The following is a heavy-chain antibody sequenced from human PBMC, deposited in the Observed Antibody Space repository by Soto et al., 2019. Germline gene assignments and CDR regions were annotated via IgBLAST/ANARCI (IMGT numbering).Heavy chain of an antibody. CDR2: IYYSGST. D-gene: IGHD3-3*01. V-gene: IGHV4-59*01. CDR3: ARGGVYDFWSGYYWVHYAFDI. J-gene: IGHJ3*02. CDR1: GGSISSYY. Sequence: SETLSLTCTVSGGSISSYYWSWIRQPPGKGLEWIGYIYYSGSTNYNPSLKSRVTISVDTSKNQFSLKLSSVTAADTAVYYCARGGVYDFWSGYYWVHYAFDIWGQGTTVTVSS.